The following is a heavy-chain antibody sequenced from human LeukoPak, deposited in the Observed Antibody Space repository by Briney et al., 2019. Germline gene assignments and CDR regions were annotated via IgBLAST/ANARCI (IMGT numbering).Heavy chain of an antibody. Sequence: GGSLRLSCAASGFTFSSYWMSWVRQAPGKGLEWVSYITGSNFIYYADSVKGRFIISRDNAKDSLYLQMNSLRAEDTAVYYCARETPYSGSWTDFDYWGQGTLVTVSS. D-gene: IGHD6-13*01. V-gene: IGHV3-48*01. CDR3: ARETPYSGSWTDFDY. CDR1: GFTFSSYW. J-gene: IGHJ4*02. CDR2: ITGSNFI.